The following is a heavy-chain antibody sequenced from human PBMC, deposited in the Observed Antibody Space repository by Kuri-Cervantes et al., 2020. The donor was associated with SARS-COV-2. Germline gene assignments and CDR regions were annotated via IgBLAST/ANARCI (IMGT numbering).Heavy chain of an antibody. CDR1: GFTFSSYG. V-gene: IGHV3-33*01. Sequence: LSLTCAASGFTFSSYGMHWVRQAPGKGLEWVAVIWYDGSNKYYADSVKGRFTISRDNSKNTLYLQMNSLRAEDTAVYYCARGPYSSSTFDYWGQGTLVTVSS. J-gene: IGHJ4*02. CDR3: ARGPYSSSTFDY. CDR2: IWYDGSNK. D-gene: IGHD6-6*01.